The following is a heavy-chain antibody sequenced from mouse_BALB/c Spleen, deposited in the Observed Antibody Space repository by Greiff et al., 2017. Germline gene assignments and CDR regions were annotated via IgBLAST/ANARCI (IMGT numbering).Heavy chain of an antibody. Sequence: QVQLQQSGAELVRPGASVTLSCKASGYTFTDYEMHWVKQTPVHGLEWIGAIDPETGGTAYNQKFKGKATLTADKSSSTAYMELRSLTSEDSAVYYCTSSYRYHYFDYWGQGTTLTVSS. D-gene: IGHD2-14*01. CDR1: GYTFTDYE. J-gene: IGHJ2*01. V-gene: IGHV1-15*01. CDR2: IDPETGGT. CDR3: TSSYRYHYFDY.